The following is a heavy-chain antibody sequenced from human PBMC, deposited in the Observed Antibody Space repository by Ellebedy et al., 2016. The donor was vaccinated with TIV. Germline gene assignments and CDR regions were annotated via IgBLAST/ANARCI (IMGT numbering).Heavy chain of an antibody. CDR3: AKDKSPQGEMLLDY. Sequence: GESLKISCAASGFIFSSYAMNWVRQAPGKGLEWVSVISGSGGTTYYADSVKGRFTISRDNSKNTLYLQMNSLRAEDTAVYYCAKDKSPQGEMLLDYWGQGTLVTVSS. V-gene: IGHV3-23*01. CDR2: ISGSGGTT. CDR1: GFIFSSYA. D-gene: IGHD3-16*01. J-gene: IGHJ4*02.